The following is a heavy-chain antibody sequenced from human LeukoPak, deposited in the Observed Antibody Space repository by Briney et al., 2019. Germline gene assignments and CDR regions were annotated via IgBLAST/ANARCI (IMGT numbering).Heavy chain of an antibody. CDR3: ARGRIAARTPYFDY. CDR1: GFTFSSYA. D-gene: IGHD6-6*01. J-gene: IGHJ4*02. Sequence: TGGSLRLSCAASGFTFSSYAMNWVRQAPGKGLEWVSTISGSGGSKHYADSVEGRFTISRDNSKNTVYLQMNSLRAEDTAIYYCARGRIAARTPYFDYWGQGTLVTVSS. CDR2: ISGSGGSK. V-gene: IGHV3-23*01.